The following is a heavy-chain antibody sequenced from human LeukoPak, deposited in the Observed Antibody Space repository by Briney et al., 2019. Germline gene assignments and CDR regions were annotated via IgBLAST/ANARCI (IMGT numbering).Heavy chain of an antibody. CDR2: ISYDRSNK. Sequence: GGSLRLSCAASGFTFSSYAMHWVRQAPGKGLEWVAVISYDRSNKYYADSVKGRFTISRDNSKNTLYLQMNSLRAEDTAVYYCARDVDTAMGGDYFDYWGQGTLVTVSS. J-gene: IGHJ4*02. CDR1: GFTFSSYA. D-gene: IGHD5-18*01. V-gene: IGHV3-30*04. CDR3: ARDVDTAMGGDYFDY.